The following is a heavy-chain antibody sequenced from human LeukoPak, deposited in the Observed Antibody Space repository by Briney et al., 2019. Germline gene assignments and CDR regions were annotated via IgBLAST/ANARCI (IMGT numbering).Heavy chain of an antibody. D-gene: IGHD6-13*01. V-gene: IGHV3-23*01. CDR2: ISSNGAST. CDR1: GFTFSSYA. CDR3: AKRGSVGTLGHFDY. Sequence: GGSLRLSCAASGFTFSSYAMSWVRQAPGKGLEWVSGISSNGASTYYVDSVKGRFAISRDNSKNTLFLQMNSLRAEDTAVYYCAKRGSVGTLGHFDYWGQGTLVTVSS. J-gene: IGHJ4*02.